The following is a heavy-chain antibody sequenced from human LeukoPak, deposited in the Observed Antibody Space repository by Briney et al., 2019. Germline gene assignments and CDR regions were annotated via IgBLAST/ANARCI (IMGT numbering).Heavy chain of an antibody. CDR3: ARDLGYCSGGSCYWVFDY. CDR1: GYTFTSYA. V-gene: IGHV1-3*03. CDR2: INAGNGNT. D-gene: IGHD2-15*01. Sequence: GSSVKVSCKASGYTFTSYAMHWVRQAPGQRLEWMGWINAGNGNTKYSQEFQGRVTITRDTSASTAYMELSSLRSEDMAVYYCARDLGYCSGGSCYWVFDYWGQGTLVTVSS. J-gene: IGHJ4*02.